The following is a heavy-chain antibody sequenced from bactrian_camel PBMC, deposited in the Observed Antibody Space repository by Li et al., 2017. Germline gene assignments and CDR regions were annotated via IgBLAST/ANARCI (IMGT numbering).Heavy chain of an antibody. V-gene: IGHV3S1*01. Sequence: HVQLVESGGGLVQPGGSLRLSCAASGFTFSRYGMMWVRQAPGKGLEWVSGIYTGDGRTRSADSVKGRITLTSDNDSMMLHLVMNSLESEDTALYYCATGSLDYWGQGTQVTVS. D-gene: IGHD1*01. CDR1: GFTFSRYG. CDR3: ATGSLDY. CDR2: IYTGDGRT. J-gene: IGHJ4*01.